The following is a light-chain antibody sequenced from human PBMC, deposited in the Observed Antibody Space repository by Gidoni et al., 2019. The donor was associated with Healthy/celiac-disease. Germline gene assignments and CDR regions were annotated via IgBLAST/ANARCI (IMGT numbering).Light chain of an antibody. Sequence: DIVMSQSPASLAVSLGERATINCKSSQTVLYSSNNKNYLAWYQQKPGQPPKLIIYWASTRESGVPYRFSGSGSGTDFTLTISSLQAEDVAVYYCQQYYSTPRTFGQGTKLEIK. CDR2: WAS. CDR1: QTVLYSSNNKNY. V-gene: IGKV4-1*01. J-gene: IGKJ2*01. CDR3: QQYYSTPRT.